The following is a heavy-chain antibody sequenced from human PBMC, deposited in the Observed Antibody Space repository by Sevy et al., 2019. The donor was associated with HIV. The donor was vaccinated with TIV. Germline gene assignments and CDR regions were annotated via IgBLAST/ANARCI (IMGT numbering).Heavy chain of an antibody. D-gene: IGHD2-2*01. CDR1: GYSISSGYY. V-gene: IGHV4-38-2*01. Sequence: SETLSLTCAVSGYSISSGYYWGWIRQPPGKGLEWIGSIYHSGSTYYNPSLKSRVTISVDTSKNQFSLKLGSVTAADTAVYYCARVSPDIVVVPAARSGYYYYYGMDVWGQGTTVTVSS. J-gene: IGHJ6*02. CDR2: IYHSGST. CDR3: ARVSPDIVVVPAARSGYYYYYGMDV.